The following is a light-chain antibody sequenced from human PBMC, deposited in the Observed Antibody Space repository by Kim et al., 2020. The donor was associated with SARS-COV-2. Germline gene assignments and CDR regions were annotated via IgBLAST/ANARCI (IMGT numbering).Light chain of an antibody. V-gene: IGLV3-21*02. Sequence: SYELTQPPSVSVAPGQTATITCGGNDIEAKSVHWYQQRPGQAPVVVVHDDRDRPSGIPERFSGSNSGNTATLTITWVEDGDEVDYYCQVWDSASDHVIFGGGTQLTVL. CDR3: QVWDSASDHVI. CDR1: DIEAKS. CDR2: DDR. J-gene: IGLJ2*01.